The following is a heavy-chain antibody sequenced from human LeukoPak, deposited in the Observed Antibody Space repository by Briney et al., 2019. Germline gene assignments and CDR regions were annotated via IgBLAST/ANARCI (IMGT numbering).Heavy chain of an antibody. CDR2: INHSGST. CDR1: GGSFSGYY. V-gene: IGHV4-34*01. D-gene: IGHD3-3*01. J-gene: IGHJ5*02. CDR3: ARGDIVDFWSGYEPRNWFDP. Sequence: PSETLSLTCAVYGGSFSGYYWSWIRQPPGKGLQWIGEINHSGSTNYNPSLKSRVTISVDTSKNQFSLKLSSVTAADTAVYYCARGDIVDFWSGYEPRNWFDPWGQGTLVTVSS.